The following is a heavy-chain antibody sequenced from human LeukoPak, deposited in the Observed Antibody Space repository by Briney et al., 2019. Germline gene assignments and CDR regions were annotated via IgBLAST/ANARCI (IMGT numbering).Heavy chain of an antibody. CDR1: GFSFSRYS. Sequence: GGSLRLSCAASGFSFSRYSMNWVRQAPGKGLEWVSYISGNGGTIFYADSVKGRFTISRDNAKNSLYLQMNSLRAEDTAVYYCARKYRNYYGMDVWGQGTTVTVSS. CDR2: ISGNGGTI. J-gene: IGHJ6*02. D-gene: IGHD6-6*01. CDR3: ARKYRNYYGMDV. V-gene: IGHV3-48*04.